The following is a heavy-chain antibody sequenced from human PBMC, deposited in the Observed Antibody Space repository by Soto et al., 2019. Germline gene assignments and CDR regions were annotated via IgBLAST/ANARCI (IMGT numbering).Heavy chain of an antibody. CDR1: GFTFSSYS. CDR2: IGSSGRTI. V-gene: IGHV3-48*04. J-gene: IGHJ5*02. CDR3: AKGGGKVATPFDP. D-gene: IGHD5-12*01. Sequence: GGSLRLSCAASGFTFSSYSMNWVRQAPGKGLEWVSYIGSSGRTISYADSVKGRFTISRDNAKNSVYLQMNSLRTEDTAVYYYAKGGGKVATPFDPWGQGTLVTVSS.